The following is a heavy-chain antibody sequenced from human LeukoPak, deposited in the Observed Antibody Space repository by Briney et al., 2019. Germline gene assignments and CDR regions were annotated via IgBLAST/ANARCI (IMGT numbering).Heavy chain of an antibody. J-gene: IGHJ4*02. V-gene: IGHV3-23*01. Sequence: SEGSLRLSCAASGFTFSSYAMSWVRQAPGKGLEWVSAISGSGGSTYYADSVKGRFTISRDNSKNTLYLQMNSLRAEDTAVYYCAKVSGPYCSSTSCYLDSWGQGTLVTVSS. CDR1: GFTFSSYA. CDR2: ISGSGGST. CDR3: AKVSGPYCSSTSCYLDS. D-gene: IGHD2-2*01.